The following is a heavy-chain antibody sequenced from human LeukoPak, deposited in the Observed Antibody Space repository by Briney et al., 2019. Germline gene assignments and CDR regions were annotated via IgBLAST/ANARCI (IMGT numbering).Heavy chain of an antibody. CDR3: AREVGGFDY. CDR2: ISYDGSNK. Sequence: PGGSLRLSCAASVFTFSSYAMHWVRQAPGKGLEWVAVISYDGSNKYYADSVKGRFTISRDNSKNTLYLQMNSLRAEDTAVYYCAREVGGFDYWGQGTLVTVSS. D-gene: IGHD3-16*01. J-gene: IGHJ4*02. V-gene: IGHV3-30-3*01. CDR1: VFTFSSYA.